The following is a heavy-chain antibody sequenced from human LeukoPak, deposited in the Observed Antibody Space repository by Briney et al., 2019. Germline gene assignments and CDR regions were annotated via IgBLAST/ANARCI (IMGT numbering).Heavy chain of an antibody. CDR2: ISGSGGST. D-gene: IGHD2-15*01. Sequence: GGSLRLSCAASGFTFSSYAMSWVRQAPGKGLEWVSAISGSGGSTYYADSVKGRFTISRDNSKNTLYLQMNSLRAEDTAVYYCAKDSNVVVVAAIHYWGQGTLVTVSS. V-gene: IGHV3-23*01. CDR3: AKDSNVVVVAAIHY. CDR1: GFTFSSYA. J-gene: IGHJ4*02.